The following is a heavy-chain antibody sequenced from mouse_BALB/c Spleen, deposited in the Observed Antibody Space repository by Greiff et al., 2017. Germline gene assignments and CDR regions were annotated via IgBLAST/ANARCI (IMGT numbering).Heavy chain of an antibody. CDR3: ARNIYYYGSSYPDY. CDR2: ISYDGST. V-gene: IGHV3-6*01. Sequence: EVQLVESGPGLVKPSQSLSLTCSVTGYSITSGYYWNWIRQFPGNKLEWMGYISYDGSTSYNPSLKSRISITRDTSKNQFFLQLNSVTTEDTATYYCARNIYYYGSSYPDYWGQGTTLTVSS. J-gene: IGHJ2*01. D-gene: IGHD1-1*01. CDR1: GYSITSGYY.